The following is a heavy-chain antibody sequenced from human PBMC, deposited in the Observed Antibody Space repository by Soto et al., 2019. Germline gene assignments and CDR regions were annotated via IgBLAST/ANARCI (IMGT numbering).Heavy chain of an antibody. CDR2: ISAYNGNT. CDR1: GYTFTSYS. Sequence: QVQLVQSGAEVKKPGASVKVSCKASGYTFTSYSISWVRQAPGQGLEWMGCISAYNGNTNYAPKLQGRVTMTTDTSTSTAYMKLRSLRSDDTAVYYCASSFTRSQWRYGMDVWGQGTTVTVSS. V-gene: IGHV1-18*01. CDR3: ASSFTRSQWRYGMDV. D-gene: IGHD2-8*01. J-gene: IGHJ6*02.